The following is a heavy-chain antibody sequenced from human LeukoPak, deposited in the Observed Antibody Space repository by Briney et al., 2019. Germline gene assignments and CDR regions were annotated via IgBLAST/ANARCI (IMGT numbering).Heavy chain of an antibody. CDR3: ARESPYGAIDY. V-gene: IGHV3-7*03. CDR1: GFRFSTYW. J-gene: IGHJ4*02. D-gene: IGHD4/OR15-4a*01. Sequence: PGGSLRLSCAASGFRFSTYWMSWVRQAPGEGLQWVANINEDGSETNYADSVTGRFTISRDNGKNSLYLQMSSLRADDTAVYYCARESPYGAIDYWGQGTLVIVPP. CDR2: INEDGSET.